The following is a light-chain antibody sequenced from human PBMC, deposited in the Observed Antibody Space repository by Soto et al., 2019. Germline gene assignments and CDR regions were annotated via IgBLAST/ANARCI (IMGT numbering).Light chain of an antibody. CDR3: QQYGSSLVT. V-gene: IGKV3-20*01. J-gene: IGKJ2*01. Sequence: EIVLTQSPGTLSLSPGERATLSCRASQSVSSSYLAWYQQKPGQAPRLLIYGASSRATGIPDRFSGSGSGTDFTLTISRQVPEDFAVYYCQQYGSSLVTFGQGTKLEIK. CDR2: GAS. CDR1: QSVSSSY.